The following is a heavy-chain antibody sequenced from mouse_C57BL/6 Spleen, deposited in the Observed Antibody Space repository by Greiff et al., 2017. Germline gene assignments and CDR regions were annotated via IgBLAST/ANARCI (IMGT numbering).Heavy chain of an antibody. CDR1: GYSITSGYD. Sequence: EVKLQQSGPGMVKPSQSLSLTCTVTGYSITSGYDWHWIRHFPGNKLEWMGYISYSGSTNYNPSLKSRISITHDTSKNHFFLKLNSVTTEDTATYYCARGGQIYYYGGDAMDYWGQGTSVTVSS. V-gene: IGHV3-1*01. CDR3: ARGGQIYYYGGDAMDY. D-gene: IGHD1-1*01. J-gene: IGHJ4*01. CDR2: ISYSGST.